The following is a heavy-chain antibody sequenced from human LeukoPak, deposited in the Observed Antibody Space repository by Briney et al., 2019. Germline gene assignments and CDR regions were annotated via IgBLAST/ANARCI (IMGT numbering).Heavy chain of an antibody. Sequence: GGSLRLSCAASGFTFSSYWMSWVRQAPGKGLEWVANIKQDGSEKYYVDSVKGRFTISRDNAKNSLYLQMNSLRAEDTAVYYCARARGYSYGFDWVAKEYYFDYWGQGTLVTVSS. CDR2: IKQDGSEK. J-gene: IGHJ4*02. CDR3: ARARGYSYGFDWVAKEYYFDY. V-gene: IGHV3-7*01. CDR1: GFTFSSYW. D-gene: IGHD5-18*01.